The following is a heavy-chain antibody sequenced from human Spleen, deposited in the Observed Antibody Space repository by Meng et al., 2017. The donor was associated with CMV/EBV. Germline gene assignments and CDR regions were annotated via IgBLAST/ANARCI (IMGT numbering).Heavy chain of an antibody. CDR3: TKAGFLEWMLWWFDS. V-gene: IGHV3-30-3*01. CDR1: GFTFSNYA. CDR2: ISYDGNNE. Sequence: GESLKISCAASGFTFSNYAMYWVRQAPGKGLEGVAVISYDGNNEDYADSVKGRFTISRDNSKNTLYLQMNSLRAEDTAVYYCTKAGFLEWMLWWFDSWGQGTQVTVSS. D-gene: IGHD3-3*01. J-gene: IGHJ5*01.